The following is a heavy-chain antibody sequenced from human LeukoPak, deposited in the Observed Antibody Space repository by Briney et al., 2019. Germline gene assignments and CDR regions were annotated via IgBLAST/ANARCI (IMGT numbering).Heavy chain of an antibody. CDR3: AAPYYFDAFDI. V-gene: IGHV1-69*05. CDR2: FNPIFGSA. Sequence: SSVKVSCKASGDSFGTYGITWVRQAPGEGLEWMGGFNPIFGSAQYAQKFQGRVTITMDVSARTVYMELSSLRSEDTAVYYCAAPYYFDAFDIWGQGTMVTVSS. D-gene: IGHD3-10*01. CDR1: GDSFGTYG. J-gene: IGHJ3*02.